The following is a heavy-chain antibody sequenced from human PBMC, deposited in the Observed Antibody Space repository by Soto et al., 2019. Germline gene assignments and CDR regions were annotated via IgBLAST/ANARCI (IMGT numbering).Heavy chain of an antibody. V-gene: IGHV3-30*18. Sequence: GGSLRLSCAASGFTFSSYGMHWVRQAPGKGLEWVAVISYDGNNKYYADSVKGRFTISRDNSKNTLYLQMNSLRAEDTAVYYCAKGRGYSSSWYEYYFDYWGQGTLVTVSS. CDR3: AKGRGYSSSWYEYYFDY. CDR1: GFTFSSYG. D-gene: IGHD6-13*01. CDR2: ISYDGNNK. J-gene: IGHJ4*02.